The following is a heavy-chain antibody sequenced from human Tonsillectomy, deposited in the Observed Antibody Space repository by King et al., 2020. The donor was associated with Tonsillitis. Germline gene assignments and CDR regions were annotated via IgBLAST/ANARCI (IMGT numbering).Heavy chain of an antibody. J-gene: IGHJ4*02. CDR2: MFYSGSA. CDR3: AGHWNYYVSSGYSHFDY. D-gene: IGHD3-22*01. Sequence: QLQESGPGLVKPSETLSLTCTVSGGSISSSSYYWGWIRQPPGKGLEWIGSMFYSGSAYYNPSLKSRVTIFVDTSKNQFSLKLSSVTAADTAVYFCAGHWNYYVSSGYSHFDYWGRGTLATVSS. CDR1: GGSISSSSYY. V-gene: IGHV4-39*01.